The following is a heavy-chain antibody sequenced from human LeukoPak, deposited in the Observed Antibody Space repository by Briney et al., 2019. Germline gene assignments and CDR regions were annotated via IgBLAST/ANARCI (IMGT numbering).Heavy chain of an antibody. CDR2: INPNSGGT. D-gene: IGHD1-26*01. Sequence: GASVKVSCKASGYTFTGYYMHWVRQAPGQGLEWMGWINPNSGGTNYAQKFQGRVTMTRDTSISTAYMELSRLRSDDTAVYYCARVCGSYYSQCFDYWGQGTLVTVSS. V-gene: IGHV1-2*02. J-gene: IGHJ4*02. CDR3: ARVCGSYYSQCFDY. CDR1: GYTFTGYY.